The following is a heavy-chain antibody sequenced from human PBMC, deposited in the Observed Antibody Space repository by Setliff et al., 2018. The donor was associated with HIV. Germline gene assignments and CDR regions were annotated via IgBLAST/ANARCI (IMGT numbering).Heavy chain of an antibody. J-gene: IGHJ4*02. Sequence: PGGSLRLSCAASGFTFSDYSMSWVRQAPGKGLEWISYIRSDNSNTYYADSVRGRFTISRDNAKNSLFLQMNNLRAEDTAVYSCARARGGNSEWSYWGQGTLVTVSS. CDR2: IRSDNSNT. D-gene: IGHD2-15*01. CDR3: ARARGGNSEWSY. V-gene: IGHV3-48*01. CDR1: GFTFSDYS.